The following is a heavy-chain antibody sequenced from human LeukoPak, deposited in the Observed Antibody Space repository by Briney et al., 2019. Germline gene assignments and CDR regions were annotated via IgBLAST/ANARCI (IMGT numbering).Heavy chain of an antibody. CDR1: GYTFTGYY. V-gene: IGHV1-2*06. CDR2: INPNNGGT. J-gene: IGHJ3*02. Sequence: ASVNVSCKASGYTFTGYYIHWVRQAPGQGLEWMGRINPNNGGTNYAQKFQGRVTMTRDMSMSTAYMELSRLRSDDTAVYYCAGEDNSSGYRPFDIWGQGTMVTVPS. D-gene: IGHD3-22*01. CDR3: AGEDNSSGYRPFDI.